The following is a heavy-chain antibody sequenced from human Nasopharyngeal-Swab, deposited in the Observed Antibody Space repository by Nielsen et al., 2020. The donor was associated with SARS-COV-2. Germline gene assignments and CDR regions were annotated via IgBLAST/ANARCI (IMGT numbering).Heavy chain of an antibody. D-gene: IGHD6-13*01. CDR3: AKDHSSSAYYYYMDV. CDR1: GFTFSSYG. J-gene: IGHJ6*03. V-gene: IGHV3-30*02. CDR2: IRYDGSNK. Sequence: GESLKISCAASGFTFSSYGMNWVRQAPGKGLEWVAFIRYDGSNKYYADSVKGGFTISRDNSKNTLYLQMNSLRAEDTAVYYCAKDHSSSAYYYYMDVWGKGTTVTVSS.